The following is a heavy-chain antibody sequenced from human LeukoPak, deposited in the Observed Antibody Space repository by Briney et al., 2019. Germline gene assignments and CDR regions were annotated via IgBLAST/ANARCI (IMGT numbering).Heavy chain of an antibody. CDR3: ARDLPNYYDSRGYYYYFDY. D-gene: IGHD3-22*01. J-gene: IGHJ4*02. V-gene: IGHV3-21*01. Sequence: GGSLRLSCAASGFTFSSYSMNWVRQAPGKGLEWVSSISLSSSYIYYADSVKGRFTISRDNAKNSLYLQMNSLRAEDTAVYYWARDLPNYYDSRGYYYYFDYWGQGTLVTVSS. CDR2: ISLSSSYI. CDR1: GFTFSSYS.